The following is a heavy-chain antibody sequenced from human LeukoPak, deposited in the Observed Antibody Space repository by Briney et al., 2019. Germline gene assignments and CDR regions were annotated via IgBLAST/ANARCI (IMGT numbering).Heavy chain of an antibody. J-gene: IGHJ3*02. V-gene: IGHV4-4*02. CDR2: IYHSGGT. D-gene: IGHD3-10*01. Sequence: SETLSLTCAVSGGSISSSNWWSWVRQPPGKGLEWIGEIYHSGGTNYNPSLKSRVTISVDKSKNQFSLKLSSVTAADTAVYYCAGGSRVLLWFGESIAGAFDIWGQGTMVTVSS. CDR1: GGSISSSNW. CDR3: AGGSRVLLWFGESIAGAFDI.